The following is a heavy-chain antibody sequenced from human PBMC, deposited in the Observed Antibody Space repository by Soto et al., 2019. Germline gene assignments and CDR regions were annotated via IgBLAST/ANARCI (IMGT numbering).Heavy chain of an antibody. V-gene: IGHV1-69*02. D-gene: IGHD3-10*01. Sequence: QVQLVQSGAEVKKPGSSVKVSCKASGGTFSSYTISWVRQAPGQGLEWMGRIIPILGIANYAQKFQGRVTITADKSTSSAYMELSSLRSEDTAVYYCARTGSGSYLIDYWGQGTLVTVSS. CDR2: IIPILGIA. CDR3: ARTGSGSYLIDY. CDR1: GGTFSSYT. J-gene: IGHJ4*02.